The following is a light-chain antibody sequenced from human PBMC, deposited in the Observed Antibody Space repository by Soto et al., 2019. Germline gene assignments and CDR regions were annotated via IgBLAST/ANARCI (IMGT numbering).Light chain of an antibody. CDR3: QPYNAWWT. CDR1: QSVSST. Sequence: ERVMTQSRASLYLSPGQRATLYCRASQSVSSTLAWYQQNPGQAPRLLIYGASTRATGIPARFSGSRSGTEFTLTSCSLQCGDFAVYYWQPYNAWWTLGGGTRVEIK. V-gene: IGKV3-15*01. J-gene: IGKJ4*02. CDR2: GAS.